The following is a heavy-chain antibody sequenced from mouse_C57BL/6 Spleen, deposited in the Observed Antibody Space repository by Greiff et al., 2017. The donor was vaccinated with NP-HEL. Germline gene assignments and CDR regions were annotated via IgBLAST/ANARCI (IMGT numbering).Heavy chain of an antibody. D-gene: IGHD2-4*01. CDR1: GYTFTSYW. V-gene: IGHV1-59*01. CDR3: AKDYEGGYFDY. J-gene: IGHJ2*01. Sequence: QVQLQQPGAELVRPGTSVKLSCKASGYTFTSYWMHWVKQRPGQGLEWIGVIDPSDSYTNYNQKFKGKATLTVDTSSSTAYMQLSSLTSEDSAVYYCAKDYEGGYFDYWGQGTTLTVSS. CDR2: IDPSDSYT.